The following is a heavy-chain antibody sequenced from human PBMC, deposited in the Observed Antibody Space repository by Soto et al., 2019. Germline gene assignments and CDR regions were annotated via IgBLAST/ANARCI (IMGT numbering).Heavy chain of an antibody. V-gene: IGHV1-69*12. CDR2: IIPIFGTA. CDR3: ASGPWGATVQAFDY. Sequence: QVQLVQSGAEVKKPGSSVKVSCKASGGTFSNYAISWVRQAPGQGLEWMGGIIPIFGTANYAQKFQGRVTITADESTSTAYMELSSLRSEDTAVYYCASGPWGATVQAFDYWGQGTLVTVSS. CDR1: GGTFSNYA. J-gene: IGHJ4*02. D-gene: IGHD1-26*01.